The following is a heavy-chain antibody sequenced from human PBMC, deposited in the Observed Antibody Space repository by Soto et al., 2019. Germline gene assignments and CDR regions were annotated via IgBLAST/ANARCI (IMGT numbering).Heavy chain of an antibody. D-gene: IGHD6-19*01. CDR2: ISGNGGGA. V-gene: IGHV3-23*01. CDR3: AKRGCSSDSALRNFDY. Sequence: EVQLLESGGGLVQPGGSLRLSCAASGFTFSNCAMSWVRQAPGKGLEWVSTISGNGGGAYYADSVKGRFTISRDNSKNTLYLRMNSLRAEDTAVDYCAKRGCSSDSALRNFDYWGQGTLVTVSS. J-gene: IGHJ4*02. CDR1: GFTFSNCA.